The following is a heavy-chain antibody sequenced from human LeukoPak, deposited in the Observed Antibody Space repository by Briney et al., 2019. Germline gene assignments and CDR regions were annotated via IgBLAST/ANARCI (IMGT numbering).Heavy chain of an antibody. CDR3: ARFAGGPDDY. J-gene: IGHJ4*02. Sequence: GGSLRLSCAASGFTVSSNYMSWVRQAPGKGLEWVSVIYSGGSTYYADSAEGRFTISRDNSKNTLYLRMNSLRAEDTAVYYCARFAGGPDDYWGQGTLVTVSS. CDR1: GFTVSSNY. D-gene: IGHD1-14*01. V-gene: IGHV3-66*02. CDR2: IYSGGST.